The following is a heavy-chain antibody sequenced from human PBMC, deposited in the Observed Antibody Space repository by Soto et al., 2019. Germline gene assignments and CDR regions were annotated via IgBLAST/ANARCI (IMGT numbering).Heavy chain of an antibody. CDR1: GDSVFSNSAA. V-gene: IGHV6-1*01. CDR2: TYYRSKWYS. J-gene: IGHJ4*02. Sequence: PSQTLSLTCVISGDSVFSNSAAWNWIRQSPSRGLEWLGRTYYRSKWYSDYVLSVKSRIIINPDTSKNQFSLQLNSVTPEDTAVYYCAREVAGTYNFDYWGQGTLVTVSS. CDR3: AREVAGTYNFDY. D-gene: IGHD1-26*01.